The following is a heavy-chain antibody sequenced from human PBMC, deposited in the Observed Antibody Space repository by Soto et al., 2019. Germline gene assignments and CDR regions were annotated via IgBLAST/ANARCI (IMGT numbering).Heavy chain of an antibody. Sequence: VQLVESGGGLVQPGGSLRLSCAVSGFTLDDYTMHWVRQAPGKVLEWVSGVGWNGGDIVYADFVKGRFTVSRDNTRNSLYLEVNSLTTEDTAIYFCAKERAVVVPVSTSYFHYYGLDVWGKGTTVTVS. CDR3: AKERAVVVPVSTSYFHYYGLDV. J-gene: IGHJ6*04. V-gene: IGHV3-9*01. CDR1: GFTLDDYT. CDR2: VGWNGGDI. D-gene: IGHD2-2*01.